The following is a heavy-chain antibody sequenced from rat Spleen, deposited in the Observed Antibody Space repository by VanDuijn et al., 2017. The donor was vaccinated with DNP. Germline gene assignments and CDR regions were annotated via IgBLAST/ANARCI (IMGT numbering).Heavy chain of an antibody. V-gene: IGHV3-1*01. D-gene: IGHD1-1*01. CDR1: GYSITSNY. J-gene: IGHJ3*01. CDR3: ATTTSGVWFSY. CDR2: ISYSGST. Sequence: EVQLQESGPGLVKPSQSLSLTCSVTGYSITSNYWGWIRKFPGNKMEWMGYISYSGSTSYNPSLKSRIAITRDTSKNKFFLQLNSVTTEDTATYYCATTTSGVWFSYWGQGTLVTVSS.